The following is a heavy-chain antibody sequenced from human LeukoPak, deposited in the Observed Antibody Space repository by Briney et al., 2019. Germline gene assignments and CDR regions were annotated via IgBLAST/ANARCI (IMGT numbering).Heavy chain of an antibody. CDR2: ISGSGGST. J-gene: IGHJ4*02. Sequence: GGSLRLSCAASGFTFSSYAMSWVRQAPGKGLEWVLAISGSGGSTYYADSVKGRFTISRDNSKNTLYLQMNSLRAEDTAVYYCAKLIAARPDFDYWGQGTLVTVSS. CDR1: GFTFSSYA. D-gene: IGHD6-6*01. CDR3: AKLIAARPDFDY. V-gene: IGHV3-23*01.